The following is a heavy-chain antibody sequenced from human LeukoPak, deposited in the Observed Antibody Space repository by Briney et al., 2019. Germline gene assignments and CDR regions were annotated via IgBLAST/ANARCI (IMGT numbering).Heavy chain of an antibody. J-gene: IGHJ5*02. V-gene: IGHV4-59*01. CDR2: ISYSGST. CDR1: DGSISSYY. D-gene: IGHD1-1*01. CDR3: AREGTAGTNLNWFDP. Sequence: SETLSLTCTVSDGSISSYYWSGIRQPPGKGLEWIGYISYSGSTNFNPSLKSRVTISVDTSKNQFSLKLSSVTAADTAVYYCAREGTAGTNLNWFDPWGQRTLVTVSS.